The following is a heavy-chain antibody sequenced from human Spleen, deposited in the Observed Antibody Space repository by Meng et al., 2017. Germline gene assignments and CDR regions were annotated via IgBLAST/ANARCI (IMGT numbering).Heavy chain of an antibody. J-gene: IGHJ4*02. Sequence: ASVTVSCKPSGYTFTGYYMHWVRQAPGQGLEWMGRINPNSGGTNYAQKFQGRVTMTRDTSISTAYMELSSLTSDDTAVYYCARGSDEGYWGQGTLVTVSS. CDR3: ARGSDEGY. V-gene: IGHV1-2*06. CDR2: INPNSGGT. CDR1: GYTFTGYY.